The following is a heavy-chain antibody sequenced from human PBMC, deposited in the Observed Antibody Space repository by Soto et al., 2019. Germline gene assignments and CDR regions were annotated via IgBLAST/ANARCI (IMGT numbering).Heavy chain of an antibody. CDR2: INPNSGGT. D-gene: IGHD5-12*01. Sequence: ASVKVSCKASGHTFTGYYMHWVRQAPGQGLEWMGWINPNSGGTNYAQKFQGRVTMTRDTSISTAYMELSRLRSDDTAVYYCARGGDIVATMDDAFDIWGQGTMVTVSS. CDR3: ARGGDIVATMDDAFDI. CDR1: GHTFTGYY. V-gene: IGHV1-2*02. J-gene: IGHJ3*02.